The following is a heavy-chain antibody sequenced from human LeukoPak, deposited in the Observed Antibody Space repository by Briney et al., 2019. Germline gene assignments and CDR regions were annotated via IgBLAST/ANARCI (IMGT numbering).Heavy chain of an antibody. J-gene: IGHJ4*02. CDR3: ARAQPVVGAAYFDY. CDR2: INSDESST. V-gene: IGHV3-74*01. Sequence: GGSLRLSCAASGFTFSSYWMHWVRQAPGKGLVCFSRINSDESSTSYADSVKGRFTISRDNAKNTLYLQMNSLRAEDTVVYYCARAQPVVGAAYFDYWGQGTLVTVSS. CDR1: GFTFSSYW. D-gene: IGHD1-26*01.